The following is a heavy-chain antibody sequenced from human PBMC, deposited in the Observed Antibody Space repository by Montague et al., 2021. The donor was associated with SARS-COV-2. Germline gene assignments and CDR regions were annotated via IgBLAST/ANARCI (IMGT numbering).Heavy chain of an antibody. CDR3: ARDEGRGYNWNAHGMDV. CDR1: GFTFSSYG. CDR2: IWYDGSNK. J-gene: IGHJ6*02. D-gene: IGHD1-1*01. Sequence: SLRLSCAASGFTFSSYGMHWVRQAPGKGLEWVAVIWYDGSNKYYADSVKGRFTISRDNSKNTLYLQMNSLGAEDTAVYYCARDEGRGYNWNAHGMDVWGQGTTVTVSS. V-gene: IGHV3-33*01.